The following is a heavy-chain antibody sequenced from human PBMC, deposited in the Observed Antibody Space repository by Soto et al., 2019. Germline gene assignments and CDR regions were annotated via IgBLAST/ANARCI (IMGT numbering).Heavy chain of an antibody. J-gene: IGHJ6*02. D-gene: IGHD6-19*01. CDR3: AKDFIAVADTMYGMDV. V-gene: IGHV3-30*18. Sequence: GGSLRLSCAASGFTFSSYGMHWVRQAPGKGLEWVAVISYDGSNKYYADSVKGRFTISRDNSKNTLYLQMNSLRAEDTAVYYCAKDFIAVADTMYGMDVWGQGTTVTVSS. CDR1: GFTFSSYG. CDR2: ISYDGSNK.